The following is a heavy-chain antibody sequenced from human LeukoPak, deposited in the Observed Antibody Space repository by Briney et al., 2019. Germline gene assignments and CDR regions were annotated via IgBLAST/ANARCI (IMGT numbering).Heavy chain of an antibody. J-gene: IGHJ4*02. CDR1: GGSISSGSYY. CDR3: ARQEDYYDSSTTFDY. Sequence: PSETLSLTCTVSGGSISSGSYYWSWIRQPAGKGLEWIGRIYTSGSTNYNPSLKSRVTISVDTSKNQFSLKLSSVTAADTAVYYCARQEDYYDSSTTFDYWGQGTLVTVSS. CDR2: IYTSGST. V-gene: IGHV4-61*02. D-gene: IGHD3-22*01.